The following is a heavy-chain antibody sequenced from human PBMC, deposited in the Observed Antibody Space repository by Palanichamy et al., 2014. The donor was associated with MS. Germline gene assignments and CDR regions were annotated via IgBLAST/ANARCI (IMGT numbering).Heavy chain of an antibody. CDR1: GFTFSSYG. CDR3: ARAGQYSYETSGYYGRGYFFDY. V-gene: IGHV3-33*01. J-gene: IGHJ4*02. D-gene: IGHD3-22*01. CDR2: IWGDGSNK. Sequence: QVQLVESGGGVVQPGRSLRLSCAASGFTFSSYGMHWVRQAPGKGLEWVAVIWGDGSNKDYEDSVKGRFTISRDNSKNTLYLQMNSLRAEDTALYYCARAGQYSYETSGYYGRGYFFDYWGQGTLVTVSS.